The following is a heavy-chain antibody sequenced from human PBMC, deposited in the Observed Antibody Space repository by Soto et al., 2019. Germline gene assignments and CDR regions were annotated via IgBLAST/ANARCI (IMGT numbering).Heavy chain of an antibody. Sequence: SETLSLTCTVSGGSISSSSYYWGWIRQPPGKGLEWIGSIYYSGSTYYNPSLKSRVTISVDTSKNQFSLKLSSVTAADTAVYYCARHDSSEDVTRIVVVIRDNWFDPWGQGTLVTVSS. V-gene: IGHV4-39*01. CDR1: GGSISSSSYY. CDR2: IYYSGST. J-gene: IGHJ5*02. CDR3: ARHDSSEDVTRIVVVIRDNWFDP. D-gene: IGHD3-22*01.